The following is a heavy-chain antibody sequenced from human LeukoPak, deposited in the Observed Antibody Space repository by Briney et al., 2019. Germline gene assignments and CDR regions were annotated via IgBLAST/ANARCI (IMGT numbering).Heavy chain of an antibody. CDR3: ARDNGWGRYYFDS. D-gene: IGHD6-19*01. Sequence: GGSLRLSCAASGFTFSSYSMNWVRQAPGKGLEWVSFISSSSRYIYYADSVKGRFTISRDNAKDSLYLQMNSLRVEDTAVYYCARDNGWGRYYFDSWGQGTLATVSS. V-gene: IGHV3-21*01. CDR1: GFTFSSYS. J-gene: IGHJ4*02. CDR2: ISSSSRYI.